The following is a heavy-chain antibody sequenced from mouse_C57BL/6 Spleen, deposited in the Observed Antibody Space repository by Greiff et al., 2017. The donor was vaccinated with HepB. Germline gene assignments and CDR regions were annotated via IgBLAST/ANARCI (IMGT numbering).Heavy chain of an antibody. J-gene: IGHJ1*03. D-gene: IGHD2-1*01. CDR3: ARWEDYGNYADFDV. CDR2: IYPRSGNT. V-gene: IGHV1-81*01. CDR1: GYTFTSYG. Sequence: QVQLKQSGAELARPGASVKLSCKASGYTFTSYGISWVKQRTGQGLEWIGEIYPRSGNTYYNEKFKGKATLTADKSSSTAYMELRSLTSEDSAVYFCARWEDYGNYADFDVWGTGTTVTVSS.